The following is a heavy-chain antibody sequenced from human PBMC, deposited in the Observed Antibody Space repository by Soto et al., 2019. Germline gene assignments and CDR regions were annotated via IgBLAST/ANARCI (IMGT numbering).Heavy chain of an antibody. D-gene: IGHD4-17*01. CDR2: MNPNSGNT. V-gene: IGHV1-8*01. Sequence: VKVSCKASGYTFTSYDINWVRQATGQGLEWMGWMNPNSGNTGYAQKFQGRVTMTRDTSTSTVYMELSSLRSEDTAVYYCARRYGDYVPLDYWGQGTLVTVSS. J-gene: IGHJ4*02. CDR3: ARRYGDYVPLDY. CDR1: GYTFTSYD.